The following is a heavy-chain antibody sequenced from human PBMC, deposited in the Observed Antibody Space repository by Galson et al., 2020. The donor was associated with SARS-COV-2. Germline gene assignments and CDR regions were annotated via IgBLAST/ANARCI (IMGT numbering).Heavy chain of an antibody. V-gene: IGHV2-70*01. CDR1: GFSLSTSGMC. D-gene: IGHD6-13*01. CDR2: IDWDDDK. Sequence: SGPTLVKPTQTLTLTCTFSGFSLSTSGMCVSWIRQPPGKALEWLALIDWDDDKYYSTSLKTRLTISKDTSKNQVVLTMTNMDPVDTATYYCARMPVSSSHLVDYYYYGMDVWGQGTTVTVSS. J-gene: IGHJ6*02. CDR3: ARMPVSSSHLVDYYYYGMDV.